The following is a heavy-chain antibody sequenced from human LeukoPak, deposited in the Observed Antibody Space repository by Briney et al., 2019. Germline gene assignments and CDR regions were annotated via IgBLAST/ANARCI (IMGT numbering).Heavy chain of an antibody. CDR3: ARVWFGELTSQYYFDY. J-gene: IGHJ4*02. V-gene: IGHV4-34*01. CDR1: GGSFSGYY. CDR2: INHSGST. D-gene: IGHD3-10*01. Sequence: SETLSLTCAVYGGSFSGYYWSWIRQPPGKGLEWIGEINHSGSTNYNPSLKSRVTISVDTSKNQFSLKLSSVTAADTAVYYCARVWFGELTSQYYFDYWGQGTLVTVSS.